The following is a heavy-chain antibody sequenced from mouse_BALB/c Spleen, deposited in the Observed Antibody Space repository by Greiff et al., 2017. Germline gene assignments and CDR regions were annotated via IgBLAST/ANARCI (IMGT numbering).Heavy chain of an antibody. CDR1: GFTFSNYW. J-gene: IGHJ2*01. CDR2: IRLKSNNYAT. V-gene: IGHV6-6*02. Sequence: EVKLVESGGGLVQPGGSMKLSCVASGFTFSNYWMNWVRQSPEKGLEWVAEIRLKSNNYATHYAESVKGRFTISRDDSKSSVYLQMNNLRAEDTGIYYCTRDTTVVAFDYWGQGTTLTVSS. CDR3: TRDTTVVAFDY. D-gene: IGHD1-1*01.